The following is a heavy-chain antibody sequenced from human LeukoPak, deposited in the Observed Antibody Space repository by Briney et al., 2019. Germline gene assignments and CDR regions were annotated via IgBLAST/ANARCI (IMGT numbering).Heavy chain of an antibody. CDR2: IYSGGST. D-gene: IGHD6-19*01. Sequence: PGGSLRPSCAASGFTVSSNYMSWVRQAPGKGLEWVSVIYSGGSTYYADSVKGRFTISRDNSKNTLYLQMNNLRAEDTALYYCAKLIVVAGFDSWGQGTLVTVSS. CDR1: GFTVSSNY. J-gene: IGHJ4*02. V-gene: IGHV3-53*01. CDR3: AKLIVVAGFDS.